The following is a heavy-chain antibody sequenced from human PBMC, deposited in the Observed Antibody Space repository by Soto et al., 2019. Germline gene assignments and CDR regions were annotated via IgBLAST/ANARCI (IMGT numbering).Heavy chain of an antibody. CDR3: ARGGLASAGTREIYFDY. D-gene: IGHD6-13*01. J-gene: IGHJ4*02. CDR2: INHSGST. V-gene: IGHV4-34*01. CDR1: GGSFSGYY. Sequence: QVQLQQWGAGLLKPSETLSLTCAVYGGSFSGYYWSWIRQPPGKGLEWIGEINHSGSTNYNPSLKSRVTISVDTSKNQFSLKLRSVTAADTAVYYCARGGLASAGTREIYFDYWGQGTLVTVSS.